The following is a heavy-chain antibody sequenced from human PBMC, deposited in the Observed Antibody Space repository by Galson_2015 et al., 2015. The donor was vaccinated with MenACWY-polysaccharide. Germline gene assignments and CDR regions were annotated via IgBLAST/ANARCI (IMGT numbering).Heavy chain of an antibody. CDR2: INGDGSST. D-gene: IGHD3-16*01. V-gene: IGHV3-74*01. CDR1: EFTFSTYW. CDR3: ARGGRGPFWYFDL. J-gene: IGHJ2*01. Sequence: SLRISCAASEFTFSTYWMHWVRQAPGKGLVWFSRINGDGSSTSYADSVKGRFTISRDNAKNTLYLQMNSLRAEDTEVYYCARGGRGPFWYFDLWGRGTLVTVSS.